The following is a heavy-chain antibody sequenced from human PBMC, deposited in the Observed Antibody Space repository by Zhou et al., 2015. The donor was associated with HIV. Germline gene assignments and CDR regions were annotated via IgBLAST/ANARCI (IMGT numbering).Heavy chain of an antibody. D-gene: IGHD3-10*01. CDR3: ARTHINPGDYYGSGSSRENCWFDP. CDR2: IIPIFGTA. J-gene: IGHJ5*02. Sequence: QVQLVQSGAEVKKPGSSVKVSCKASGGTFSSYAISWVRQAPGQGLEWMGGIIPIFGTANYAQKFQGRVTITADESTSTAYMELSSLRSEDTAVYYCARTHINPGDYYGSGSSRENCWFDPWGQGTLVTVSS. V-gene: IGHV1-69*01. CDR1: GGTFSSYA.